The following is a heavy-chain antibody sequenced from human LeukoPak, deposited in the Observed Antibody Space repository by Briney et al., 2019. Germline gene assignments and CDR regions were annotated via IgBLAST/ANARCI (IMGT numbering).Heavy chain of an antibody. J-gene: IGHJ4*02. Sequence: EASVKVSCKASGYTFTSYDINWVRQATGQGLEWMGWMNPNSCNTGYAQKFQGRVTMTRNTSISTAYMELSSLRSEDTAVYYCARGRRYSSGWALYYWGQGTLVTVSS. V-gene: IGHV1-8*01. CDR2: MNPNSCNT. CDR3: ARGRRYSSGWALYY. D-gene: IGHD6-19*01. CDR1: GYTFTSYD.